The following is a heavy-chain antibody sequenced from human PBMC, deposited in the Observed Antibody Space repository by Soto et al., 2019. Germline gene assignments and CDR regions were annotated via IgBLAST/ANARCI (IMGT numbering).Heavy chain of an antibody. V-gene: IGHV1-18*04. Sequence: ASVKVCCKASGYTFTSYGISWVRQAPGQGLEWMGWISAYNGNTNYAQKLQGRVTMTTDTSTSTAYMELRSLRSDDTAVYYCAREGLYYDFWSGYWNYWGQGTLVTVSS. CDR1: GYTFTSYG. J-gene: IGHJ4*02. CDR3: AREGLYYDFWSGYWNY. D-gene: IGHD3-3*01. CDR2: ISAYNGNT.